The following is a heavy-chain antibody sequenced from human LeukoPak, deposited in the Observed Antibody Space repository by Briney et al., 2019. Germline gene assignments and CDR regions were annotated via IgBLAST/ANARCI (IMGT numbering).Heavy chain of an antibody. Sequence: PGGSLRLSCAASGFTFSSYAMSWVREAPARGLEWVSSLRGNGDTFYADSVKGRFTLSRDDSRNTVYLQMSSLRAEDTAVYYCAKDGMGTSHTYYFDYWGQGTLVTVSS. V-gene: IGHV3-23*01. J-gene: IGHJ4*02. CDR2: LRGNGDT. D-gene: IGHD1-7*01. CDR1: GFTFSSYA. CDR3: AKDGMGTSHTYYFDY.